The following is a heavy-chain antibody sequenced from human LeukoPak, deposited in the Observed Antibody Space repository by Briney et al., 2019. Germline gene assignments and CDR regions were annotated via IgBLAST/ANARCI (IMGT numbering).Heavy chain of an antibody. CDR1: GFTFSSYG. J-gene: IGHJ4*02. Sequence: PGGSLRLSCAASGFTFSSYGMHWVRQAPGKGLEWVAVIWYDGSNKYYADSVKGRFTISRDNSKNTLYLQMNSLRAEDTAVYYCAREYYYGSGSYTSYFAYWGQGTLVTVSS. V-gene: IGHV3-33*01. D-gene: IGHD3-10*01. CDR2: IWYDGSNK. CDR3: AREYYYGSGSYTSYFAY.